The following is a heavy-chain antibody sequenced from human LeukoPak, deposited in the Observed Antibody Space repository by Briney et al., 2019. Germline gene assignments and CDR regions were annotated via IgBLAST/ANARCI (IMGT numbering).Heavy chain of an antibody. D-gene: IGHD2-15*01. CDR2: INSDGSST. V-gene: IGHV3-74*01. CDR1: GFVFSNYW. CDR3: ARDGYCSSGTCYGKDY. J-gene: IGHJ4*02. Sequence: GGSLRLSCAAPGFVFSNYWMHWVRQGPGKGLVWVSRINSDGSSTIYADSVKGRFTISRDNAKNTLYLQMNSLRAEDTAVYYCARDGYCSSGTCYGKDYWGQGTLVTVSS.